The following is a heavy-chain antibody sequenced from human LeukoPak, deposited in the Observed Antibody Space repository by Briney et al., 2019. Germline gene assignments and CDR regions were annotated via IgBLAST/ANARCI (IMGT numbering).Heavy chain of an antibody. D-gene: IGHD3-9*01. CDR2: ISYDGSNK. Sequence: PGGSLRLSCAASGFTFSSHAMHWVRQAPGKGLEWVAVISYDGSNKYYADSVKGRFTISRDSSRHTLYLQMNSLRAEDTAVYYCARDATSGPLTLTNWGQGTLVIVSS. CDR3: ARDATSGPLTLTN. J-gene: IGHJ4*02. V-gene: IGHV3-30-3*01. CDR1: GFTFSSHA.